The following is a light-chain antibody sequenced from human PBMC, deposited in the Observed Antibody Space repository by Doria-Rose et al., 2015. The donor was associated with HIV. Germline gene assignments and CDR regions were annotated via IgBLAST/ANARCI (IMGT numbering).Light chain of an antibody. Sequence: MTQSPSSLSASVGDTVTITCRASQDINNYLAWYQQKRDDSPKLLIYSASTLHSGVPSRFSGSGAGTEFTLPITRLQPDDFATYFCQKSNTAPRTFGQGTRVEIK. CDR1: QDINNY. J-gene: IGKJ1*01. CDR2: SAS. V-gene: IGKV1-27*01. CDR3: QKSNTAPRT.